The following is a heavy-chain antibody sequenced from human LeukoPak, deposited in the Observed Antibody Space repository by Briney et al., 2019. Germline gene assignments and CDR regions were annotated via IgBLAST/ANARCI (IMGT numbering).Heavy chain of an antibody. D-gene: IGHD6-13*01. Sequence: GGSLRLSCAACGFSFSSYWLTWVRQAPRKGLEWVANIKQDGSEKYYVHSVKGRFTISRDNAKNSLYLQMNSLRVEDTAVYYCARDGYLRGIDYWGQGTLVTVSS. V-gene: IGHV3-7*01. CDR2: IKQDGSEK. CDR1: GFSFSSYW. J-gene: IGHJ4*02. CDR3: ARDGYLRGIDY.